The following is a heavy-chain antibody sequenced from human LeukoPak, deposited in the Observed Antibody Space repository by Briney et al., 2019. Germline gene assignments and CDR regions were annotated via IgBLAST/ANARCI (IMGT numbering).Heavy chain of an antibody. CDR2: INSDGSST. Sequence: QPGGSLRLSCAASGFTFRSYWMHWVRQAPGKGLVWVSHINSDGSSTTYADSVKGRFTIPRDNAKNTLYLQMNTLRVEDTAVYYCANYGGNSPFWGQGTLVTASS. V-gene: IGHV3-74*01. CDR1: GFTFRSYW. J-gene: IGHJ4*02. CDR3: ANYGGNSPF. D-gene: IGHD4-23*01.